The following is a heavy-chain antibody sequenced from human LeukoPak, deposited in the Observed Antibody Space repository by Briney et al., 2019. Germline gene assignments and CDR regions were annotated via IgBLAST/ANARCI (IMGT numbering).Heavy chain of an antibody. CDR1: GGTFSSYA. Sequence: SVKVSCKASGGTFSSYAISWVRQAPGQGLEWMGRIIPIFGTANYAQKFQGRVTITTDESTSTAYMELSSLRSEDTAVYYCARDRDSERSMDVWGKGTTVTVSS. CDR2: IIPIFGTA. D-gene: IGHD2-15*01. V-gene: IGHV1-69*05. CDR3: ARDRDSERSMDV. J-gene: IGHJ6*03.